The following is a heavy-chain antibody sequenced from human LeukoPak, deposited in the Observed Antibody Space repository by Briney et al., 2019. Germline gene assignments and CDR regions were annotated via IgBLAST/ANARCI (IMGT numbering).Heavy chain of an antibody. CDR2: ISSSSSII. CDR3: ARAATAGTVDY. V-gene: IGHV3-48*04. Sequence: GGSLRLSCAASGFTFSSYSMNWVRQAPGKGLEWVSYISSSSSIIYYADSVKGRFTISRDNAKNSLYLEMNSLRGEDTAVYYCARAATAGTVDYWGQGTLVTVSS. CDR1: GFTFSSYS. J-gene: IGHJ4*02. D-gene: IGHD6-13*01.